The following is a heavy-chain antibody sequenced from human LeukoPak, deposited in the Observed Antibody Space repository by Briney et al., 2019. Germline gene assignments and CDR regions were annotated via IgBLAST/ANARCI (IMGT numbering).Heavy chain of an antibody. Sequence: SQTLPLTCAISGDSVSSNSAAWNWIRQSPSRGLEWLGRTYYRSKWYNDYAVSVKSRITINPDTSKNQFSLQLNSVTPEDTAVYYCARGSSSWYYYYYYGMDVWGQGTTVTVSS. CDR2: TYYRSKWYN. CDR1: GDSVSSNSAA. V-gene: IGHV6-1*01. CDR3: ARGSSSWYYYYYYGMDV. J-gene: IGHJ6*02. D-gene: IGHD6-13*01.